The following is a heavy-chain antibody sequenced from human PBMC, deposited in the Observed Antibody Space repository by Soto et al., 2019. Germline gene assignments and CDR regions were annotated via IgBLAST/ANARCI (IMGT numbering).Heavy chain of an antibody. J-gene: IGHJ6*03. CDR3: ARDDVVGDYYYYYMDV. Sequence: QVQLVQSGAEVKKPGASVKVSCKASGYTFTSYYMHWVRQAPGQGLEWMGIINPSGGSTSYAQKFQGRGTMTRDTSTSTVYMELSSLRSEDTAVYYCARDDVVGDYYYYYMDVWGKGTTVTVSS. D-gene: IGHD2-2*01. CDR2: INPSGGST. V-gene: IGHV1-46*03. CDR1: GYTFTSYY.